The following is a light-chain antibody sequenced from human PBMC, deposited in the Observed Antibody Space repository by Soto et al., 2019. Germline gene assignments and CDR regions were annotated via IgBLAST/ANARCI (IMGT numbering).Light chain of an antibody. CDR2: GAS. Sequence: EIVLTQSPGTLSLSPGERATLSCRASQSVSSSFLAWHQQKPGQAPRLLIYGASTRATDIPARCSGSGSGTEFTLTISSLQSEDFAVYYCQQYNNWPPTFGQGTRLEIK. J-gene: IGKJ5*01. CDR1: QSVSSS. V-gene: IGKV3-15*01. CDR3: QQYNNWPPT.